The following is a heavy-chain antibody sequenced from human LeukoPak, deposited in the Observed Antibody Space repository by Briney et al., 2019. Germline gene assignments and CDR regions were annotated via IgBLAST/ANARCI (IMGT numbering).Heavy chain of an antibody. Sequence: GGSLRLSCAASGFTFSTYSMNWVRQAPGKGLEWVSSISISSNYIYYADSVKGRFTISRDNAKNSLYLQMNSLRAEDTAVYYCARADGSGAGYYMDVGGKGTTVTVSS. D-gene: IGHD1-26*01. CDR3: ARADGSGAGYYMDV. V-gene: IGHV3-21*01. CDR1: GFTFSTYS. CDR2: ISISSNYI. J-gene: IGHJ6*03.